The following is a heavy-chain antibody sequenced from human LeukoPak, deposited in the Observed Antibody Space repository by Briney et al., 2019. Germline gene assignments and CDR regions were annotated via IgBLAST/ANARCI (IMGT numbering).Heavy chain of an antibody. CDR1: GFTFSSYA. CDR2: ISGSGGGT. CDR3: ARVRTGFEDY. J-gene: IGHJ4*02. V-gene: IGHV3-23*01. D-gene: IGHD3-3*01. Sequence: GGSLRLSCAASGFTFSSYAMSWVRQAPGKGLEWVSTISGSGGGTYYADSVKGRFTTSRDNSRNTLYLQMNSLRAEDTALYYCARVRTGFEDYWGQGTLVTVSS.